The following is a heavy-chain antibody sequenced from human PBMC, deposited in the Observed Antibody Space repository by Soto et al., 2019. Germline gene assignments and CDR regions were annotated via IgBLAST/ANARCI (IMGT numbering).Heavy chain of an antibody. V-gene: IGHV4-34*01. D-gene: IGHD6-19*01. CDR1: GGSFSGYY. Sequence: KPSETLSLTCAVYGGSFSGYYWSWIRQPPGKGLEWIGEINHSGSTNYNPSLKSRVTISVDTSKNQFSLKLSSVTAADTAVYYCARGTIAVAGTHFGNFGYYYYGMDVWGQGTTVTVSS. CDR2: INHSGST. CDR3: ARGTIAVAGTHFGNFGYYYYGMDV. J-gene: IGHJ6*02.